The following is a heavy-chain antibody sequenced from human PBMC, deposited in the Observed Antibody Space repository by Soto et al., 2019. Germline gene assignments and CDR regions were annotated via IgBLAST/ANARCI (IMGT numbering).Heavy chain of an antibody. CDR1: GFSLSTTGVG. CDR3: VQSRCGGDCLQSYSSHSYYGLDV. Sequence: SGPTLVSPTQTLTPTCTFSGFSLSTTGVGVGWIRQPPGKALEWLALIYWDDDKRYNPSLKGGLTITKDTSKNQVVLTMTNMDPVDTATYYCVQSRCGGDCLQSYSSHSYYGLDVWGQGTTVTVSS. J-gene: IGHJ6*02. V-gene: IGHV2-5*02. D-gene: IGHD2-21*01. CDR2: IYWDDDK.